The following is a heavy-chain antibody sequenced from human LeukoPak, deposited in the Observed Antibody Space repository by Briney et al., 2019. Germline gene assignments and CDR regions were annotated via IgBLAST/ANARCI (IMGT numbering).Heavy chain of an antibody. D-gene: IGHD3-10*02. Sequence: PGGSLRLSCAASGFTFSSYEMNWVRQAPGKGLEWVLYISSSGSTIYYADSVKGRFTISRDNAKNSLYLQMNSLRAEDTAVYYCAELGITMIGGVCGKGTTVTISS. CDR1: GFTFSSYE. CDR3: AELGITMIGGV. J-gene: IGHJ6*04. CDR2: ISSSGSTI. V-gene: IGHV3-48*03.